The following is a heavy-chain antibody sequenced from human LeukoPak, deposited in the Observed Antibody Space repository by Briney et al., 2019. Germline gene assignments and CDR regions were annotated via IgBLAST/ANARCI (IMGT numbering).Heavy chain of an antibody. CDR2: MKKDGSET. CDR3: GRHRSGSGTYFNDH. V-gene: IGHV3-7*01. D-gene: IGHD3-10*01. Sequence: TGGSLRLSCVVAGFTFSNYSMIWVRQAPGKGLQWVANMKKDGSETNYGDSVKGRFTISRDNAKNSLYLQMNSLRAEDTAVYYCGRHRSGSGTYFNDHWGQGTLVSVSS. CDR1: GFTFSNYS. J-gene: IGHJ4*02.